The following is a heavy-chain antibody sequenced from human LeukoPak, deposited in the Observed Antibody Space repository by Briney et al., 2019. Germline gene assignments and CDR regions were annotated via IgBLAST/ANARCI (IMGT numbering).Heavy chain of an antibody. D-gene: IGHD3-22*01. CDR3: ARESYYYDSSGYYPRFDY. CDR1: GFTFSSYS. Sequence: GGSLSLSCAASGFTFSSYSMNWVRQAPGKGLEWVSSISSSSSYIYYADSVKGRFTISRDNAKNSLYLQMNSLRAEDTAVYYCARESYYYDSSGYYPRFDYWGQGTLVTVSS. CDR2: ISSSSSYI. J-gene: IGHJ4*02. V-gene: IGHV3-21*01.